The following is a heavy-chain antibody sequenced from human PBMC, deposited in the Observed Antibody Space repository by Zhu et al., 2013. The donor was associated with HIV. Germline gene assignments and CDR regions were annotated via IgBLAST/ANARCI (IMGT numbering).Heavy chain of an antibody. CDR2: ISAYDDNT. CDR3: ARDVIYADISAGRRADDYHGMDV. V-gene: IGHV1-18*01. D-gene: IGHD3-9*01. J-gene: IGHJ6*02. Sequence: QVQLVQSGAEVKKPGASVKVSCQASGYTFTSYGITWVRQAPGQGLEWMGWISAYDDNTNYAQKLQGRVIMTTEISTSTAYMELRSLRSDDTAVYYCARDVIYADISAGRRADDYHGMDVWGQGTTVTVSS. CDR1: GYTFTSYG.